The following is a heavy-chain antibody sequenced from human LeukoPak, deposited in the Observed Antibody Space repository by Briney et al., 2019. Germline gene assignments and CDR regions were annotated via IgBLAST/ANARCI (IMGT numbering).Heavy chain of an antibody. Sequence: GGSLRLSCAASGFTFSSYGMHWVRQAPGKGLEWVAFIRYDGSNKYYADSVKGRFTISRDNSKNTLYLQMNSLRAEDTAVYYCARDIGNSGITGYFDYWGQGTLVTVSS. CDR3: ARDIGNSGITGYFDY. V-gene: IGHV3-30*02. D-gene: IGHD1-26*01. CDR1: GFTFSSYG. J-gene: IGHJ4*02. CDR2: IRYDGSNK.